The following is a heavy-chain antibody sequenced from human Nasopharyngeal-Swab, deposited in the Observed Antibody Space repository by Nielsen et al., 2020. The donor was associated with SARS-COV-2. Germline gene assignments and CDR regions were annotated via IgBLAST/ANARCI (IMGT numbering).Heavy chain of an antibody. V-gene: IGHV3-11*01. CDR2: ISTCGTTT. CDR1: GFTFSDYY. J-gene: IGHJ6*02. Sequence: GGSLRLSCVASGFTFSDYYMAWIRQAPGKGPEAVSYISTCGTTTDSADSVKGRFTISRDNANNLLYLQMSSLRCEDTAVYFCAREKGYQVLLDYYYHGLDVWGHGTAVTVSS. CDR3: AREKGYQVLLDYYYHGLDV. D-gene: IGHD3-10*01.